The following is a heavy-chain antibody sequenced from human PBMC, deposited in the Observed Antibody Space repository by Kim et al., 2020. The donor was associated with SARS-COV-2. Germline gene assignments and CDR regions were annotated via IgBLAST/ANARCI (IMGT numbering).Heavy chain of an antibody. CDR3: AKGYRRYCSSTSCYSGMDV. CDR1: GFTFSSYG. CDR2: ISYDGSNK. J-gene: IGHJ6*02. D-gene: IGHD2-2*01. Sequence: GGSLRLSCAASGFTFSSYGMHWVRQAPGKGLEWVAVISYDGSNKYYADSVKGRFTISRDNSKNTLYLQMNSLRAEDTAVYYCAKGYRRYCSSTSCYSGMDVWGQGTTVTVSS. V-gene: IGHV3-30*18.